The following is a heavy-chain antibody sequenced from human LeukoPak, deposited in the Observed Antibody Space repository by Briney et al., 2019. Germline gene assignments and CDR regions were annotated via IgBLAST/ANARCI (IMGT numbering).Heavy chain of an antibody. CDR1: GYTFTSYG. V-gene: IGHV1-18*01. J-gene: IGHJ4*02. CDR3: ARDFDYYDSSGYCN. D-gene: IGHD3-22*01. Sequence: GASVKVSCKASGYTFTSYGINWVRQAPGQGLEWMGWISAYNGNTNYAQKLQGRVTMTTDTSTSTAYMELRSLRSDDTAVYYCARDFDYYDSSGYCNWGQGTLVTVSS. CDR2: ISAYNGNT.